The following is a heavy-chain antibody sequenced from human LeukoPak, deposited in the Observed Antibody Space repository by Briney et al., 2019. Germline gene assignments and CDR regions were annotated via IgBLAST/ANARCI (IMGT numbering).Heavy chain of an antibody. D-gene: IGHD6-13*01. J-gene: IGHJ4*02. CDR3: ARGGAAAGNDY. CDR2: ISSSSSYI. V-gene: IGHV3-21*01. CDR1: GFTFSSYS. Sequence: PGGSLRLSCAASGFTFSSYSMNWVRQAPGKGLEWVSSISSSSSYIYYADSVKGRFAISRDNAKNSLYLQMNSLRAEDTAVYYCARGGAAAGNDYWGQGTLVTVSS.